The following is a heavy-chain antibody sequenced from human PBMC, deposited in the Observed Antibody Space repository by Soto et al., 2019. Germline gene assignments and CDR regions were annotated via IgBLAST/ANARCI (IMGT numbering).Heavy chain of an antibody. J-gene: IGHJ4*02. CDR3: AKDALSGYSYGYFDY. CDR1: GFTFSTYG. Sequence: PGGSLRLSCAASGFTFSTYGMHWVRQAPGKGLEWVAVISYDGSNKHYADSVKGRFTISRDNSKSTLYLQMNSLRAEDTAVYYCAKDALSGYSYGYFDYWGQGTLVTVSS. CDR2: ISYDGSNK. D-gene: IGHD5-18*01. V-gene: IGHV3-30*18.